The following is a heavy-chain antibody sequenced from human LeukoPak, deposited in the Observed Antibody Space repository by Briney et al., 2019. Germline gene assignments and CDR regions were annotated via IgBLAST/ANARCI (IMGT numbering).Heavy chain of an antibody. D-gene: IGHD2-2*01. CDR3: ARSQSRYCSSTSCPGRNYYYYYYMDV. CDR2: INHSGST. J-gene: IGHJ6*03. CDR1: SGSFSGYY. V-gene: IGHV4-34*01. Sequence: PSETLSLTCAVYSGSFSGYYWSWIRQPPGKGLEWIGEINHSGSTNYNPSLKSRVTISVDTSKNQFSLKLSSVTAADTAVYYCARSQSRYCSSTSCPGRNYYYYYYMDVWGKGTTVTVSS.